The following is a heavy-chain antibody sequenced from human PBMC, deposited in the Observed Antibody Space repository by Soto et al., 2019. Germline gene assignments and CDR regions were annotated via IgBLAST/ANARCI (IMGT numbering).Heavy chain of an antibody. CDR3: AREGPPEDY. CDR2: ISAYNGNT. J-gene: IGHJ4*02. CDR1: GYTFTSYG. V-gene: IGHV1-18*01. Sequence: QVQLVQSGAEVKKPGASVKVSCKASGYTFTSYGISWVRQGPGQGLEWIGWISAYNGNTTYALKLQGRVTMPTDTSTSTAYIELRSLSSDDTAVYYCAREGPPEDYWGQGTLVTVSS.